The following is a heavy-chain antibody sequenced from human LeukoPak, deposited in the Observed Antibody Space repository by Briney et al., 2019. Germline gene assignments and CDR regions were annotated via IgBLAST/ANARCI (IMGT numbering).Heavy chain of an antibody. J-gene: IGHJ4*02. CDR1: EGTFSSYA. D-gene: IGHD3-22*01. Sequence: ASVKVSCKASEGTFSSYAISWVRQAPAQGLEWMGWNSAYNGNTKYAQKLQGRVTMTTDTSTSTAYMELRSLRSDDTAVYYCARDLTIGLYYQNGIDYWGQGTLVTVSS. V-gene: IGHV1-18*01. CDR3: ARDLTIGLYYQNGIDY. CDR2: NSAYNGNT.